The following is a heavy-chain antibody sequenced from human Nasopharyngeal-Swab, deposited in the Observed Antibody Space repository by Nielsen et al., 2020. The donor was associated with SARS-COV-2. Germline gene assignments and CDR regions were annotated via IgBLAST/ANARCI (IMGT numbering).Heavy chain of an antibody. D-gene: IGHD1-26*01. CDR1: GFSLSNARMG. CDR2: IFSNDEK. Sequence: SGPTLVKPPETLTLTCTVSGFSLSNARMGVSWIRQPPGKALEWLAHIFSNDEKSYSTSLKSRLTISKDTSKSQVVLTMTNMDPVDTATYYCARQAFLSGSYRADYYYGMDVWGQGTTVTVSS. CDR3: ARQAFLSGSYRADYYYGMDV. J-gene: IGHJ6*02. V-gene: IGHV2-26*01.